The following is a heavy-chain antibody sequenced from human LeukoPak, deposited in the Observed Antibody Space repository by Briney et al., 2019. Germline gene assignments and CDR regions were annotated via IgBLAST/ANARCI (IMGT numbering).Heavy chain of an antibody. CDR2: ISSNGEIT. Sequence: PGGSLRLSCSASGFTFSNYAMPWVRQTPGKGLEYVSAISSNGEITYYADSVKGRFSISRDNSKNTLYLQVSSLRADDTALYYCVRPESGYSCGYGDWGQGTLVTVSS. CDR3: VRPESGYSCGYGD. V-gene: IGHV3-64D*09. J-gene: IGHJ4*02. D-gene: IGHD5-18*01. CDR1: GFTFSNYA.